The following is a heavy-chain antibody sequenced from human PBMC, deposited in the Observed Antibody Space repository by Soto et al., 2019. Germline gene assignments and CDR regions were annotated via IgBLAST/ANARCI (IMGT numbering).Heavy chain of an antibody. CDR2: IYWDDDK. D-gene: IGHD2-15*01. J-gene: IGHJ6*02. V-gene: IGHV2-5*02. CDR1: GFSFSTSGVG. CDR3: AHVLVVVANYGMDV. Sequence: QITVKESGPTLVKPTQTLTLTCTFSGFSFSTSGVGVGWIRQPPGKALEWLALIYWDDDKRYSPSLTSRLTIPKDTSKNQVVLTMTNMDPVDTATYYCAHVLVVVANYGMDVWGQGTTVTVSS.